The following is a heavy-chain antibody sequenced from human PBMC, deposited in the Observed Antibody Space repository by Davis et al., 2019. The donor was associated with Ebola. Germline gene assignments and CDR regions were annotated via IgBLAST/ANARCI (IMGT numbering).Heavy chain of an antibody. Sequence: ASVKVSCKASGYTFTSYYMHWVRQAPGQGLEWMGIINPSGGSTSYAQKFQGRVTITADESTSTAYMELSSLRSEDTAVYYCARDSSYDLGWGQGTLVTVSS. CDR2: INPSGGST. D-gene: IGHD5-12*01. V-gene: IGHV1-46*01. J-gene: IGHJ4*02. CDR3: ARDSSYDLG. CDR1: GYTFTSYY.